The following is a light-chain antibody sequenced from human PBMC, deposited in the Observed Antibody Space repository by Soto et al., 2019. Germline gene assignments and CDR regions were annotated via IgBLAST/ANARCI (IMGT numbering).Light chain of an antibody. V-gene: IGKV1-5*01. CDR2: DAS. CDR3: QHYDTYPIT. J-gene: IGKJ5*01. CDR1: QSINNW. Sequence: DIRMTQSPSTLSASVGDRVTITCRASQSINNWLAWYQQKPGKAPNLLIYDASSLESGVPSRFSGSASGTEFTLTISSLQPDDFATYYCQHYDTYPITFGQGTRLEIK.